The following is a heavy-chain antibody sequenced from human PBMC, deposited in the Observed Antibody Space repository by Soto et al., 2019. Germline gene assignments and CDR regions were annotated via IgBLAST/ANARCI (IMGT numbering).Heavy chain of an antibody. V-gene: IGHV1-69*13. J-gene: IGHJ4*02. D-gene: IGHD2-2*01. CDR3: ATSTRAYCSSTSCTFDY. CDR1: GGTFSSYA. Sequence: SVKVSCKASGGTFSSYAISWVRQAPGQGLEWMGGIIPIFGTANYAQKFQGRVTITADESTSTAYMELSSLRSEDTAVYYCATSTRAYCSSTSCTFDYWGQGTLVTVSS. CDR2: IIPIFGTA.